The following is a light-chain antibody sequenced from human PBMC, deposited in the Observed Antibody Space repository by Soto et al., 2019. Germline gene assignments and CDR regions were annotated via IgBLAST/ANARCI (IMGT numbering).Light chain of an antibody. CDR2: AAS. J-gene: IGKJ5*01. V-gene: IGKV1-27*01. CDR3: QKYDSAPPT. Sequence: DIQMTQSPSSLSASVGDRVTITCRASQGISNFLAWYQQKPGKVPRLLIYAASTLQSGVPSRFSGSGSGTDFTLTISSLQPEDVATYYCQKYDSAPPTFGQGTRLEIK. CDR1: QGISNF.